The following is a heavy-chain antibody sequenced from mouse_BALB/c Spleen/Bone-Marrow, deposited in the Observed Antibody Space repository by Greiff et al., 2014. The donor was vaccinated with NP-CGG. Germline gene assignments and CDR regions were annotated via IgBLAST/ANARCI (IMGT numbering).Heavy chain of an antibody. CDR3: ARRDYGRAWFAY. Sequence: VQLKHSGAELVKPGASVKLSCTASGFNIKDTYMHWVKQRPEQGLEWIGRIDPANGNTKYDPKFQGKATITADTSSNTAYLQLSSLTSEDTAVYYCARRDYGRAWFAYWGQGTLVTVSA. CDR2: IDPANGNT. V-gene: IGHV14-3*02. CDR1: GFNIKDTY. D-gene: IGHD1-1*01. J-gene: IGHJ3*01.